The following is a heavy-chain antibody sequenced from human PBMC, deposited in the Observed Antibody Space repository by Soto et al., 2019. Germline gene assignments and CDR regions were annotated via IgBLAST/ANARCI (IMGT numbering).Heavy chain of an antibody. V-gene: IGHV3-11*01. CDR1: GFTFSDHY. J-gene: IGHJ4*02. CDR3: ARGWRSPTY. CDR2: ISNGGDSI. Sequence: QVQLVESGGDLVKPGGSLRLSCAVSGFTFSDHYMSWIRQAPGKGLEWVSYISNGGDSIYYADSVKGRFTISRDNAKNSLYLQMNSLRAEDTAVYYCARGWRSPTYWGQGTLVTVSS. D-gene: IGHD3-22*01.